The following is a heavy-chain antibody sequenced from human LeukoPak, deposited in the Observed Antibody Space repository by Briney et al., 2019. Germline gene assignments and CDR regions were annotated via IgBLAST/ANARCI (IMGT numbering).Heavy chain of an antibody. Sequence: GGSLRLSCEASGFSLSSYAFHWVRQAPGKGLEWVSFVSFDGRNKNYADSVRGRFTISRDNSKDTLYLQMNSLRAEDTAVYYCAKDYYGSGGQGTLVTVSS. CDR3: AKDYYGS. CDR2: VSFDGRNK. J-gene: IGHJ4*02. V-gene: IGHV3-30-3*01. CDR1: GFSLSSYA. D-gene: IGHD3-10*01.